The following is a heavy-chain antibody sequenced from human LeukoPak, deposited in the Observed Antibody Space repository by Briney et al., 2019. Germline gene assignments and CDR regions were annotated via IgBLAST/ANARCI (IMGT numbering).Heavy chain of an antibody. CDR2: ISGSGGNT. V-gene: IGHV3-23*01. CDR3: ALGVQWLVIFDY. Sequence: GGSLRLSCAASGFTFSSYAMSWVRQAPGKGLEWVSAISGSGGNTYYADSVKGRFTISRDNSKNTLFLQMSSLRAEDTAVYYCALGVQWLVIFDYWGQGTLVTVSS. J-gene: IGHJ4*02. D-gene: IGHD6-19*01. CDR1: GFTFSSYA.